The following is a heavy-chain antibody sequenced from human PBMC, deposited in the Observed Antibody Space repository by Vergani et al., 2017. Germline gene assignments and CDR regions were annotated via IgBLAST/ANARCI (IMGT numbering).Heavy chain of an antibody. J-gene: IGHJ6*02. CDR2: TYYRSKWYN. CDR3: ARVQIIFQSRDYGGNYNYGMDV. V-gene: IGHV6-1*01. CDR1: GDSVSSNSAA. Sequence: QVQLQQSGPGLVKPSQTLSLTCAISGDSVSSNSAAWNWIRQSPSRGLEWLGRTYYRSKWYNDYAVSVKSRITINPDTSKNQFSLQLNSVTPEDTAVYYCARVQIIFQSRDYGGNYNYGMDVWGQGTTVTVSS. D-gene: IGHD4-23*01.